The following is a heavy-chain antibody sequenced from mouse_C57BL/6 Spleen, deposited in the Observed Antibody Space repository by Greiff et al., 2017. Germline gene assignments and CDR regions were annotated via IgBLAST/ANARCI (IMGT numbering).Heavy chain of an antibody. CDR2: ISYDGSN. J-gene: IGHJ2*01. V-gene: IGHV3-6*01. Sequence: EVQLQQSGPGLVKPSQSLSPTCSVTGYSITSGYYWNWIRQFPGNKLEWMGYISYDGSNNYNPSLKNRISITRDTSKNQFFLKLNSVTTEDTATYYCARRVDYWGQGTTLTVSS. CDR1: GYSITSGYY. CDR3: ARRVDY.